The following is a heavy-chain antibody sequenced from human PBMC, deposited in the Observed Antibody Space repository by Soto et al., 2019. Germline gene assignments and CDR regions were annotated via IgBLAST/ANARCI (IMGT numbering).Heavy chain of an antibody. CDR2: ISGGGGST. J-gene: IGHJ5*02. CDR1: GFTFSSYA. D-gene: IGHD6-19*01. Sequence: GGSLRLSCAASGFTFSSYAMSWVRQAPGKGLEWVSAISGGGGSTYYADSVKGRFTISRDNSKNTLYLQMNSLRAEDTAVYYCAKDHRHQIAVADSWGQGTLVTVSS. CDR3: AKDHRHQIAVADS. V-gene: IGHV3-23*01.